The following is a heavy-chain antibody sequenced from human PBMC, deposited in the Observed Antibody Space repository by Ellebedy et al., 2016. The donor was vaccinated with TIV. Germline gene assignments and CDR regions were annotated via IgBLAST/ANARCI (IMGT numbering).Heavy chain of an antibody. CDR2: ISYDGSNK. CDR1: GFTFSSYA. Sequence: GESLKISXAASGFTFSSYAMHWVRQAPGKGLEWVAVISYDGSNKYYADSVKGRFTISRDNSKNTLYLQMNSLRAEDTAVYYCARDWLDGYKIGVLDYWGQGTLVTVSS. CDR3: ARDWLDGYKIGVLDY. J-gene: IGHJ4*02. D-gene: IGHD5-24*01. V-gene: IGHV3-30-3*01.